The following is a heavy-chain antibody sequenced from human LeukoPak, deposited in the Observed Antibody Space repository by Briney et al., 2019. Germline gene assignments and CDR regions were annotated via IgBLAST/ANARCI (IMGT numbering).Heavy chain of an antibody. Sequence: GGSLRLSCAASGFIFSSYAMSWVRQAPGKGLEWVSAISGSGGSTYYADSVKGRFTISRDNSKNTLYLQMNSLRAEDTAVYYCASDYYYDSSGQLNYFDYWGQGTLVTVSS. CDR2: ISGSGGST. D-gene: IGHD3-22*01. V-gene: IGHV3-23*01. CDR1: GFIFSSYA. CDR3: ASDYYYDSSGQLNYFDY. J-gene: IGHJ4*02.